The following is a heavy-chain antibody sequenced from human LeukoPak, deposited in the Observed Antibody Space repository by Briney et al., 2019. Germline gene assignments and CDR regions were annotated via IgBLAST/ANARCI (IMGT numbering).Heavy chain of an antibody. CDR3: ARDCSSTSCLPEDY. V-gene: IGHV1-18*01. J-gene: IGHJ4*02. Sequence: GASVKVSCKASGYTFTSYGISWVRQAPGQGLEWMGWISAYNGNTNYAQKLQGRVTMTTDTSTSTAYMELRSLRSDDTAVYYCARDCSSTSCLPEDYWGQGTLVTVSS. CDR2: ISAYNGNT. CDR1: GYTFTSYG. D-gene: IGHD2-2*01.